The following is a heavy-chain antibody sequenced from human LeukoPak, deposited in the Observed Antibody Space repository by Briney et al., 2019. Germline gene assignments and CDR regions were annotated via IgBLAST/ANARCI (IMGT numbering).Heavy chain of an antibody. Sequence: GASVKVSCKASGYTFTDYSIHWVRQAPGQGLEWMGWINPNNGGTNYAQKFQGRVTMTRDTSISTAYMELSRLRSDDTAVYYCARRAAADSDYWGQGTLVTVSS. CDR2: INPNNGGT. CDR1: GYTFTDYS. D-gene: IGHD6-13*01. V-gene: IGHV1-2*02. J-gene: IGHJ4*02. CDR3: ARRAAADSDY.